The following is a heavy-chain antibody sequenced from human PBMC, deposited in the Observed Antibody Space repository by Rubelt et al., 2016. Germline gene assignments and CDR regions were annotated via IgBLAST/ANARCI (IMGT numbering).Heavy chain of an antibody. CDR2: ISGPSTFT. D-gene: IGHD1-14*01. CDR1: GFTFSDHY. Sequence: VQLLESGGGLVQPGGSLRLSCAASGFTFSDHYMTWIRQAPGKGLEWVSYISGPSTFTDYADAVKGRFPTSRDNAKNSLSLQMNSLRAGDTAVYYCASRPGLKGHWGQGTLVTVSS. V-gene: IGHV3-11*03. J-gene: IGHJ4*02. CDR3: ASRPGLKGH.